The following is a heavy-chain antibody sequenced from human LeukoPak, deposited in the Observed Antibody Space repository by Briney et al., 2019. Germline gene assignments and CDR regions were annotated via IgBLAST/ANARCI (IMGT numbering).Heavy chain of an antibody. D-gene: IGHD6-19*01. Sequence: SETLSHTCTVSGGSISSSSYYWGWIRQPPGKGLEWIGSIYYSGSTYYNPSLKSRVTISVDTSKNQFSLKLSSVTAADTAVYYCARRDSSGWYYAFDIWGQGTMVTVSS. CDR3: ARRDSSGWYYAFDI. J-gene: IGHJ3*02. CDR2: IYYSGST. CDR1: GGSISSSSYY. V-gene: IGHV4-39*01.